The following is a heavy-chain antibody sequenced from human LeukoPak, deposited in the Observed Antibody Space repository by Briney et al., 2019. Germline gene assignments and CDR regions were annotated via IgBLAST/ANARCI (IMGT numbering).Heavy chain of an antibody. CDR1: GGSFSGYY. Sequence: SETLSLTCAVYGGSFSGYYWSWIRQPPGKGLEWIGEINHSGSTNYNPSLKSRVTISVDTSKNQFSLKLSSVTAADTAVYYCARVGWGYSYGLGYYYYYMDVWGKGTTVTVSS. CDR2: INHSGST. CDR3: ARVGWGYSYGLGYYYYYMDV. J-gene: IGHJ6*03. V-gene: IGHV4-34*01. D-gene: IGHD5-18*01.